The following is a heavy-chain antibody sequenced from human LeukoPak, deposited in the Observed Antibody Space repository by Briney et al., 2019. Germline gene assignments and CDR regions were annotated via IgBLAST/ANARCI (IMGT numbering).Heavy chain of an antibody. Sequence: PSETLSLTCTVSGGSISSGDYYWSWIRQPPGKGLEWIGYIYYSGSTYYNPSLKSRVTISVDTSKNQFSLKLSSVTAADTAVYYCARDGTTAEWQQIDYWGQGTLVTVSS. J-gene: IGHJ4*02. CDR2: IYYSGST. CDR1: GGSISSGDYY. CDR3: ARDGTTAEWQQIDY. D-gene: IGHD6-13*01. V-gene: IGHV4-30-4*01.